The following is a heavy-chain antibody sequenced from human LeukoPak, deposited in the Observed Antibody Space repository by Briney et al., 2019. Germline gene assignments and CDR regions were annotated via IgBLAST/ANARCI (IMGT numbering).Heavy chain of an antibody. D-gene: IGHD3-3*01. Sequence: GGSLRLSCAASGFTFSSYAMSWVRQAPGKGLEWVSAISGSGGSTYYADSVKGRFTISRDNSKNTLYLQMNSLRAEDTAVYYCAKGGDRITIFGVVISSHYYYYYGMDVWGQGTTVTVSS. CDR3: AKGGDRITIFGVVISSHYYYYYGMDV. V-gene: IGHV3-23*01. CDR2: ISGSGGST. CDR1: GFTFSSYA. J-gene: IGHJ6*02.